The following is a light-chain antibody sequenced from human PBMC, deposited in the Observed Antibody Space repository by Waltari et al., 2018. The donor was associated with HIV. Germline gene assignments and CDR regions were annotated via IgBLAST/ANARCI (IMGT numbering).Light chain of an antibody. CDR3: QAWDSSTVV. CDR2: QDS. Sequence: SYELTQPPSVSVSPGQTASITCSGDKLGDKHACWDQQKLGQSAVLVIHQDSKRPSGIPERFSGSNAGNTATLTISGTQAMDEADYYCQAWDSSTVVFGGGTKLTVL. J-gene: IGLJ2*01. CDR1: KLGDKH. V-gene: IGLV3-1*01.